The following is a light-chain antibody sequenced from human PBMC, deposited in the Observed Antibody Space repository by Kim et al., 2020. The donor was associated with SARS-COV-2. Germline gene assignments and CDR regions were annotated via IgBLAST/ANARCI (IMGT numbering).Light chain of an antibody. V-gene: IGLV1-44*01. CDR2: GKN. CDR3: AAWDDSLNGLV. Sequence: ELTQPPSASGTPGQRVTISCSGSSSNIGSNAVSWYQQLPGTAPKLLIYGKNQRPSGVPARFSGSKSGTSASLAISGLQSEDEGDYYCAAWDDSLNGLVFGGGTQLTVL. CDR1: SSNIGSNA. J-gene: IGLJ2*01.